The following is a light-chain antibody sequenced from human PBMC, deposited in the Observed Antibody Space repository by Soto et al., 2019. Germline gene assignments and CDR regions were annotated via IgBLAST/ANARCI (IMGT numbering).Light chain of an antibody. CDR3: QQSSNWPLT. CDR1: QSVSSD. CDR2: DAS. Sequence: EIVLTQAPATLSLSPGERATLSCRASQSVSSDLAWYQQKPGQAPRLLIYDASNRSTGIPARFSGSGSGKDFTLTISSLEPEEFAVYYCQQSSNWPLTFGQGTRLEIK. V-gene: IGKV3-11*01. J-gene: IGKJ5*01.